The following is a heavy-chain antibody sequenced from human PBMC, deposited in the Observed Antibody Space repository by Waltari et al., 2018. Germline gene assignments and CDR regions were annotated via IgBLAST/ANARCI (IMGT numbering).Heavy chain of an antibody. D-gene: IGHD3-3*01. CDR1: GFTFSGSA. V-gene: IGHV3-73*01. CDR3: TRQRRITIFGGLDYYYYGMDV. CDR2: IRSKAKRYET. Sequence: EVQLVESGGGLVQPGGSLKLSCAASGFTFSGSAMHWVRQASGKGLEWVGRIRSKAKRYETAYAEWVKGRCNIAREDAKNTAYLQRNSLKTEDTAVYYWTRQRRITIFGGLDYYYYGMDVWGQGTTVTVSS. J-gene: IGHJ6*02.